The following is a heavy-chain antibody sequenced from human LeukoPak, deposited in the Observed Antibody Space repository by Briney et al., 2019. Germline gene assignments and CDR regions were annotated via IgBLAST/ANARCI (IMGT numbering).Heavy chain of an antibody. CDR3: AREAGYSSGWYPTRWFDP. Sequence: GGSLRLSCAASEFSVGSNYMTWVRQAPGKGLEWVSLIYSGGSTYYADSVKGRFTISRDNSKNTLYLQMNSLRAEDTAVYYCAREAGYSSGWYPTRWFDPWGQGTLVTVSS. CDR1: EFSVGSNY. J-gene: IGHJ5*02. CDR2: IYSGGST. D-gene: IGHD6-19*01. V-gene: IGHV3-66*01.